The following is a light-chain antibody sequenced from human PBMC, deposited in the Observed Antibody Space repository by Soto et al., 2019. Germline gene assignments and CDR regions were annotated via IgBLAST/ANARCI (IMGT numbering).Light chain of an antibody. V-gene: IGLV1-44*01. Sequence: QSVLTQPPSASGTPGQRVTVSCSGSSSNIGSNTVNWYQQLPGTAPKLLIYSNNHRPSGVPDRFSGSKSGTSASLAISGLQSEDEADYYCAAWDDSLNGPVFGGGTKHTVL. J-gene: IGLJ3*02. CDR3: AAWDDSLNGPV. CDR2: SNN. CDR1: SSNIGSNT.